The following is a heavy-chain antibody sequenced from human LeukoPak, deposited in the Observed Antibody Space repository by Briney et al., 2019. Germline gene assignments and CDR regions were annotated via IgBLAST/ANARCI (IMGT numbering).Heavy chain of an antibody. D-gene: IGHD6-19*01. Sequence: PSETLSLTCTVSGGSISSYYWSWIRQPPGKGLEWIGYIYYSGSTNYNPSLKSRVTISVDTSKNQFSLKLSSVTAADTAVYYYARHESIAVAGTRVAKWAFDIWGQGTMVTVSS. CDR2: IYYSGST. J-gene: IGHJ3*02. CDR3: ARHESIAVAGTRVAKWAFDI. V-gene: IGHV4-59*08. CDR1: GGSISSYY.